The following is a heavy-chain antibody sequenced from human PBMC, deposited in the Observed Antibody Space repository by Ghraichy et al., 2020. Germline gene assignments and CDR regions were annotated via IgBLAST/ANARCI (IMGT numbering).Heavy chain of an antibody. V-gene: IGHV3-15*01. Sequence: GGSLRLSCAASGYTFSNDWMSWVRQVPGKGPVWVGLIKRKTEVGTTEYAAPVKCRFTIAKDGSKNTLYLQMHSLKTEDTAVYYCTTDFNDFWGGADYWGQGTLVTVSS. CDR1: GYTFSNDW. D-gene: IGHD3-3*01. J-gene: IGHJ4*02. CDR2: IKRKTEVGTT. CDR3: TTDFNDFWGGADY.